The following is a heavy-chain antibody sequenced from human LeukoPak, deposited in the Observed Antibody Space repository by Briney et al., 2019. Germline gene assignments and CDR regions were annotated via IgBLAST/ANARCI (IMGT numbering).Heavy chain of an antibody. CDR1: GGSFSGYC. D-gene: IGHD5-18*01. Sequence: SETLSLTCAVYGGSFSGYCWSWIRQPPGKGLEWIGEINHSGSTNYNPSLKSRVTISVDTSKNQFSLKLSSVTAADTAVYYCASFPGYSYGYYWGQGTLVTVSS. CDR2: INHSGST. CDR3: ASFPGYSYGYY. J-gene: IGHJ4*02. V-gene: IGHV4-34*01.